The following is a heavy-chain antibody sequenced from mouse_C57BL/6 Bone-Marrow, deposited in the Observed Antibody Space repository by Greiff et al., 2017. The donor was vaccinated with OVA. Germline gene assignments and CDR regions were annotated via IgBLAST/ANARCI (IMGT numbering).Heavy chain of an antibody. J-gene: IGHJ2*01. CDR1: GYTFTSYW. Sequence: QVQLKQPGAELVMPGASVKLSCKASGYTFTSYWMHWVKQRPGQGLEWIGEIDPSDSYTNYNQKFKGKSTLTVDKSSSTAYMQLSSLTSEDSAVYYCARRYGSSYDYWGQGTTLTVSS. CDR3: ARRYGSSYDY. D-gene: IGHD1-1*01. CDR2: IDPSDSYT. V-gene: IGHV1-69*01.